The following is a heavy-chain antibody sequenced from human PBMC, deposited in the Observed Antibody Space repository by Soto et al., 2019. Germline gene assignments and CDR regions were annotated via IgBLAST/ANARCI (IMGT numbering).Heavy chain of an antibody. D-gene: IGHD6-6*01. CDR3: AKGSAARTYNWFDP. J-gene: IGHJ5*02. Sequence: GGSLRLSCAASGFTFSSYAMHWVRQAPGKGLEWVSAISGSGGSTYYADSVKGRFTISRDNSKNTLYLQMNSLRAEDTAVYYCAKGSAARTYNWFDPWGQGTLVTVS. V-gene: IGHV3-23*01. CDR1: GFTFSSYA. CDR2: ISGSGGST.